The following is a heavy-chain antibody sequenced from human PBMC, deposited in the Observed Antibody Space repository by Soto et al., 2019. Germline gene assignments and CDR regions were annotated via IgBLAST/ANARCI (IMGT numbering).Heavy chain of an antibody. CDR1: GGSISSSSYY. Sequence: SETLSLTCTVSGGSISSSSYYWGWIRQPPGKGLEWIGSIYYSGSTYYNPSLKSRGTISVDTSKNQFSLKLSSVTAADTAVYYCARDSSGYYYYTRGFYYYGMDVWGQGTTVTVSS. D-gene: IGHD3-22*01. J-gene: IGHJ6*02. CDR2: IYYSGST. V-gene: IGHV4-39*01. CDR3: ARDSSGYYYYTRGFYYYGMDV.